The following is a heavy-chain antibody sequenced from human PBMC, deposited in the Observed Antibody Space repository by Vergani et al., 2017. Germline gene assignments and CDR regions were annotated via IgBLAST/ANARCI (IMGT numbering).Heavy chain of an antibody. V-gene: IGHV2-26*01. CDR1: GFSLSNARMG. D-gene: IGHD3-22*01. Sequence: QESGPVLVKPTETLTLTCTVSGFSLSNARMGVSWIRQPPGKALEWLAHIFSNDEKSYSTSLKSRLTISKDTSKSQVVLTMTNMDPVDTATYYCARIRLDYDSSGYLYYFDYWGQGTLVTVSS. J-gene: IGHJ4*02. CDR3: ARIRLDYDSSGYLYYFDY. CDR2: IFSNDEK.